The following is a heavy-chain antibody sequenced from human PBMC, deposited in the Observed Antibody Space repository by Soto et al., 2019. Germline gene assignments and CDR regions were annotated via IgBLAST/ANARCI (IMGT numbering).Heavy chain of an antibody. J-gene: IGHJ4*02. V-gene: IGHV4-59*01. Sequence: QVQLQESGPGLVKPSETLSLTCTVSGGSISSYYWSWIRQPPGKGLEWIGYIYYSGSTNYNPSLKSRVTISVDRSKNQFSRKLSSVTAADTAVYSCARRYGGNFDYWGQGTLVTVSS. CDR2: IYYSGST. CDR3: ARRYGGNFDY. D-gene: IGHD1-26*01. CDR1: GGSISSYY.